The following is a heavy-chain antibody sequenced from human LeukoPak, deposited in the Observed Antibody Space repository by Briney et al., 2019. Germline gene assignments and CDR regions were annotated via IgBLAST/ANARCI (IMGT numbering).Heavy chain of an antibody. CDR1: GFTFSNYG. Sequence: RPGGSLRLSCAASGFTFSNYGMHWVRQAPGKGLEWVAVISYDGSNKYYADSVKGRFTISRDNSKNTLYLQMNSLRAEDTAVYYCAKDPNYDFWSLYYFDYWGQGTLVTVSS. V-gene: IGHV3-30*18. D-gene: IGHD3-3*01. CDR3: AKDPNYDFWSLYYFDY. J-gene: IGHJ4*02. CDR2: ISYDGSNK.